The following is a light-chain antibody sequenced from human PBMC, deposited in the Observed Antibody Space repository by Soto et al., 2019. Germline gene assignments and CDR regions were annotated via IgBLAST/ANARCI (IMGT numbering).Light chain of an antibody. CDR3: QQYKSFPLT. V-gene: IGKV1-5*03. J-gene: IGKJ4*01. Sequence: DIQMTQSPSTLSASVGERVTLSCLASQSSSSRFSWFQQKRGEAPKXPXDKXSSLERGGPSRLSGSGSGTEFTLTISSLQPHDFATYYCQQYKSFPLTFGGGTKVDIK. CDR2: KXS. CDR1: QSSSSR.